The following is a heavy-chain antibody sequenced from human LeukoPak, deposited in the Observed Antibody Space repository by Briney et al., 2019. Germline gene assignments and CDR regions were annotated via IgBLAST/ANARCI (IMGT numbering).Heavy chain of an antibody. Sequence: SETLSLTCTVSGGSISSSSYYWGWIRQPPGKGLEWIGSIYYSGSTYYNPSLKSRVTISVDTSKNQSSLKLSSVTAADTAVYYCARDRGSESPLKVDIVVVVAATLQTNNWFDPWGQGTLVTVSS. CDR3: ARDRGSESPLKVDIVVVVAATLQTNNWFDP. V-gene: IGHV4-39*07. D-gene: IGHD2-15*01. CDR1: GGSISSSSYY. J-gene: IGHJ5*02. CDR2: IYYSGST.